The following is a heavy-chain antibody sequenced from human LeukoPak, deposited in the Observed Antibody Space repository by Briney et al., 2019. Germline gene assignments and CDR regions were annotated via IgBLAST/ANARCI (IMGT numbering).Heavy chain of an antibody. CDR1: GFTVSGNY. Sequence: PPGGSLRLSCAASGFTVSGNYMSWVRQAPGKGLEWVSVIYSGGSTYYADSVKGRFTISRDNSKNTLYLQMNSLRAEDTAVYYCARTQAIYPFDYWGQGTLVTVSS. CDR2: IYSGGST. V-gene: IGHV3-66*01. J-gene: IGHJ4*02. D-gene: IGHD2-2*01. CDR3: ARTQAIYPFDY.